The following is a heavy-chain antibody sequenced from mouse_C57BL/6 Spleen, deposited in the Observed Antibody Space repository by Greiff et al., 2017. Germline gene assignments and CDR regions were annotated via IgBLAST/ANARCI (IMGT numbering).Heavy chain of an antibody. CDR2: IYPLSGNT. D-gene: IGHD2-2*01. V-gene: IGHV1-81*01. J-gene: IGHJ2*01. CDR3: ARSIYYGYDGFDY. CDR1: GYTFTSYG. Sequence: QVQLQQSGAELARPGASVKLSCKASGYTFTSYGISWVKQRTGQGLEWIGEIYPLSGNTYYNEKFKGKATLTVDKSSSTAYMALRSLTSEDSAVYFCARSIYYGYDGFDYWGQGTTLTVSS.